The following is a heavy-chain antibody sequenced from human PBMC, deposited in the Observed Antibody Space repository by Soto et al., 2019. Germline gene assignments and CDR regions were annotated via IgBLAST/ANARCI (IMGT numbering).Heavy chain of an antibody. CDR3: ARDLNYGLFDY. D-gene: IGHD4-17*01. V-gene: IGHV3-48*01. CDR1: GFTFSSYS. CDR2: ISSSTM. J-gene: IGHJ4*02. Sequence: EVPLVESGGGLVQPGGSLRLSCAASGFTFSSYSMNWVRQAPGKGLEWVSYISSSTMYYADSVKGRLTISRDNAKNSLYLQMNSLRAEDTAVYYCARDLNYGLFDYWGQGTLVTVSS.